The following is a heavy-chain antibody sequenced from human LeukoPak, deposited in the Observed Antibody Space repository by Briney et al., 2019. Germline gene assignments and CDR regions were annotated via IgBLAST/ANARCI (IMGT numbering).Heavy chain of an antibody. CDR1: GYTFTGYY. D-gene: IGHD5-18*01. J-gene: IGHJ4*02. V-gene: IGHV1-2*02. CDR3: ASNLDTAMVTFDY. CDR2: INPNSGGT. Sequence: ASVKVSCKASGYTFTGYYTHWVRQAPGQGLEWMGWINPNSGGTNYAQKFQGRVTITRDTSISTAYMELSRLRSDDTAVYYCASNLDTAMVTFDYWGQGTLVTVSS.